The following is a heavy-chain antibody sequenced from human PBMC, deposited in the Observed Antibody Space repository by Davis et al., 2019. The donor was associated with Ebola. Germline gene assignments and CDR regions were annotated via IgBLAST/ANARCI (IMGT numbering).Heavy chain of an antibody. Sequence: GESLKIFCAASGFTFSGSAMHWVRQASGKGLEWVGRIRSKANSYATAYAASVKGRFTISRDDSKNTAYLQMNSLKTEDTAVYYCTRLPGTTFPFDYWGQGTLVTVSS. CDR3: TRLPGTTFPFDY. CDR2: IRSKANSYAT. V-gene: IGHV3-73*01. CDR1: GFTFSGSA. J-gene: IGHJ4*02. D-gene: IGHD1-7*01.